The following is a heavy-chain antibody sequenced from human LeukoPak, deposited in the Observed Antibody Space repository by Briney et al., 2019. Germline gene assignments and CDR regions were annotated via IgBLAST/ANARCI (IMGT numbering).Heavy chain of an antibody. CDR2: ISSSGSTI. J-gene: IGHJ4*02. D-gene: IGHD6-19*01. CDR1: GFTFSSYE. CDR3: AAYSSGWHPIDY. Sequence: GGSLRLSCAASGFTFSSYEMNWVRQAPGKGLEWVSYISSSGSTIYYADSVKGRFTISRDNAKNSLYLQMNSLRAEDTAVYYCAAYSSGWHPIDYWGQGTLVTVSS. V-gene: IGHV3-48*03.